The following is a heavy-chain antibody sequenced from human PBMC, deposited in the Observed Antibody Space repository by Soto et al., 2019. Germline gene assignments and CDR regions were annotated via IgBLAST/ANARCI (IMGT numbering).Heavy chain of an antibody. CDR3: ARDRGCSGGICYRDLGY. Sequence: EVQLVESGGGLVRPGGSLRLSCAASGFTFSSYSMSWVRQAPGKGLEWVSYISSTSNTIYYADSVKGRFTISRDNAKNSLYLQMNRLSAEDTAVYYCARDRGCSGGICYRDLGYWGQGTLVTVSS. CDR1: GFTFSSYS. J-gene: IGHJ4*02. D-gene: IGHD2-15*01. V-gene: IGHV3-48*01. CDR2: ISSTSNTI.